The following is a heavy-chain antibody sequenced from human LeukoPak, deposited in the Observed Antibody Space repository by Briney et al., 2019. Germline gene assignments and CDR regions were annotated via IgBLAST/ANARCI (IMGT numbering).Heavy chain of an antibody. Sequence: GASVKVSCKVSGYTLTELSMHWVRQAPGKGLEWMGGFDPEDGETIYAQKFQGRVTMTEDTSTDTAYMELSSLRSEDTAVYYCATDADYDILTGALAFDIWGQGTMVTVSS. CDR2: FDPEDGET. J-gene: IGHJ3*02. V-gene: IGHV1-24*01. CDR3: ATDADYDILTGALAFDI. D-gene: IGHD3-9*01. CDR1: GYTLTELS.